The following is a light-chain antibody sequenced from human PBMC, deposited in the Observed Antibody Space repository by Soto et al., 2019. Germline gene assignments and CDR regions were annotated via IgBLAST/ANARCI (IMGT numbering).Light chain of an antibody. J-gene: IGKJ1*01. CDR1: QSVSSN. V-gene: IGKV3-15*01. Sequence: EIVMTQSPATLSVSPEEKETISCRASQSVSSNLAWYQQKPGQAPGLLIYGASTRATGIPARFSGSGSGTEFTLTISSLQSEDFAVYYCQQYNNWPRTFGQGTKV. CDR2: GAS. CDR3: QQYNNWPRT.